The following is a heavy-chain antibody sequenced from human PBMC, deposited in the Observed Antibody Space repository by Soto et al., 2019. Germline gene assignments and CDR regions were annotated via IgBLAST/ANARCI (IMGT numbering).Heavy chain of an antibody. CDR3: AREVIPLTTDWYFDL. CDR2: IYDSGST. D-gene: IGHD4-17*01. Sequence: PSETLSLTCTVSGGSISGGVGGLYYWSWIRQPPGKGLEWICYIYDSGSTYYNPSLKSRVTISVDTSKNQFSLRLSSVTAADTAVYYCAREVIPLTTDWYFDLWGRGTLVTVSS. J-gene: IGHJ2*01. V-gene: IGHV4-30-4*01. CDR1: GGSISGGVGGLYY.